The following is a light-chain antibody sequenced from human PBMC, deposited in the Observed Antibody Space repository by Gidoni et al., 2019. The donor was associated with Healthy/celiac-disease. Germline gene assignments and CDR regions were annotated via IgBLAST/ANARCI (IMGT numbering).Light chain of an antibody. CDR3: AAWDDSLSVV. Sequence: QSVLPQPPSASGTPGQRVTISCSGSSSNIGSNYVYWYQQLPGTAPKLLIYSNNQRPSGVPDRFSGSKSGTSASLAISGLRSEDGADYYCAAWDDSLSVVFGGGTKLTVL. CDR2: SNN. J-gene: IGLJ2*01. V-gene: IGLV1-47*02. CDR1: SSNIGSNY.